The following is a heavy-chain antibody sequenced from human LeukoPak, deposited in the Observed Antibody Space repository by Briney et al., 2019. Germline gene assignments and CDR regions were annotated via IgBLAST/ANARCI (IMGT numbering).Heavy chain of an antibody. CDR1: GGSISSDNYD. J-gene: IGHJ4*02. V-gene: IGHV4-61*02. CDR3: ARRSGYSYGYY. CDR2: IYTSGST. Sequence: SQTLSPTCTVSGGSISSDNYDWNWIRQPAGKGLEWIGRIYTSGSTNYNPSRKSRVIISLDTSKNQFSLRLSSVTAADTAVYYCARRSGYSYGYYWGQGMLVTVSS. D-gene: IGHD5-18*01.